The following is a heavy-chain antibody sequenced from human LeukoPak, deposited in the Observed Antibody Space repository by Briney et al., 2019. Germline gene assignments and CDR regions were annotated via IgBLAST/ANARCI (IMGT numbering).Heavy chain of an antibody. J-gene: IGHJ4*02. CDR2: IIESGEST. CDR3: AKSGPPGSAIGGLTGYWKNYFDY. V-gene: IGHV3-23*01. D-gene: IGHD3-9*01. Sequence: GGSLRLSCAASGFTFKNYAMYWVRQAPGKGLEWVSAIIESGESTYYTDSVKGRFTISRDNSKNTLYLQMNSLRAEDTAVYYCAKSGPPGSAIGGLTGYWKNYFDYWGQGTLVTVSS. CDR1: GFTFKNYA.